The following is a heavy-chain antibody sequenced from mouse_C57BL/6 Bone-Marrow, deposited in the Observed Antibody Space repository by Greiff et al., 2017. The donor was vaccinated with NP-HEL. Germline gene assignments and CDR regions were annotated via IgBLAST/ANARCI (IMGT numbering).Heavy chain of an antibody. V-gene: IGHV1-50*01. J-gene: IGHJ3*01. D-gene: IGHD2-4*01. CDR3: ARRRSYDDYSAWFAY. Sequence: QVQLKQPGAELVKPGASVKLSCKASGYTFTSYWMQWVKQRPGQGLEWIGEIDPSDSYTNYNQKFKGKATLTVDTSSSTAYMQLSSLTSEDSAVYYCARRRSYDDYSAWFAYWGQGTLVTVSA. CDR2: IDPSDSYT. CDR1: GYTFTSYW.